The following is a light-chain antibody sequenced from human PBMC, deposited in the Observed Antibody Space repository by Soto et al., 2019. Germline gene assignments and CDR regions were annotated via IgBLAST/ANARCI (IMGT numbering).Light chain of an antibody. CDR3: GTWDSSLSVVV. CDR2: DND. V-gene: IGLV1-51*01. CDR1: SSNIGNNY. J-gene: IGLJ2*01. Sequence: QSVLTQPPSVSAAPGQKVTISCSGSSSNIGNNYVSWYQQLPGTAPKLLIYDNDYRPSGIPDRFSGSKSGTSATLGITGLQTGDEADYYCGTWDSSLSVVVXGGGTKLTVL.